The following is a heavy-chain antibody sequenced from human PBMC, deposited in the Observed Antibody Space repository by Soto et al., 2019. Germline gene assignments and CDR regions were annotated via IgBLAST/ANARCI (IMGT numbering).Heavy chain of an antibody. V-gene: IGHV3-30*18. Sequence: QVQLVESGGGVVQPGRSLRLSCAASGFTFSSYGMHWVRQAPGKGLEWVAVISYDGSNKYYAESVKGRFTISRDNSQNTLYLKMNSLRAEDTAVYYCAKELAVAAYYWGQGTLVTVSS. CDR1: GFTFSSYG. J-gene: IGHJ4*02. CDR2: ISYDGSNK. D-gene: IGHD6-19*01. CDR3: AKELAVAAYY.